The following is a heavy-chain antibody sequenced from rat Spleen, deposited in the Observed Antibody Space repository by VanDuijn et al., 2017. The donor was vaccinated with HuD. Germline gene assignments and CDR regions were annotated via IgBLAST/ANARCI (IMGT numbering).Heavy chain of an antibody. CDR3: ARGVADY. V-gene: IGHV5-31*01. Sequence: EVQLVESGGGLVQPGRSLKLSCVASGFTFNHYWMSWIRQAPGKGLEWVASITTPGGNLYYLDSVKGRFTISRENAQNTLYLQMNSLRSEDTATYYCARGVADYWGQGVMVTVSS. J-gene: IGHJ2*01. CDR2: ITTPGGNL. CDR1: GFTFNHYW.